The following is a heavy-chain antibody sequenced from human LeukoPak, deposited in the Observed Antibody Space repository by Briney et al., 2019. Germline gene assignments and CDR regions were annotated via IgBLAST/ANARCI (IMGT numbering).Heavy chain of an antibody. Sequence: PGGSLRLSCAASGFTFSTYGMHWVRQAPGKGLEWVAFIRYDGGSKYYADSVKGRFTISRDNSENTLYLQMNSLRAEDTAVYYCAKDRSTSSYYYYMDVWGKGTTVTVSS. J-gene: IGHJ6*03. CDR3: AKDRSTSSYYYYMDV. V-gene: IGHV3-30*02. CDR1: GFTFSTYG. D-gene: IGHD2-2*01. CDR2: IRYDGGSK.